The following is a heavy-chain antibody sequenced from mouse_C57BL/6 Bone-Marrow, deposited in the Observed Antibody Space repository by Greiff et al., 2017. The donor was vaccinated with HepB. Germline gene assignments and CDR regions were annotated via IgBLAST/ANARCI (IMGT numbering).Heavy chain of an antibody. Sequence: VQLVESGAELVRPGTSVKMSCKASGYTFTNYWIGWAKQRPGHGLEWIGDIYPGGGYTNYNEKFKGKATLTADKSSSTAYMQFSSLTSEDSAIYYCARGQGGGNYGFAYWGQGTLVTVSA. J-gene: IGHJ3*01. D-gene: IGHD2-1*01. CDR1: GYTFTNYW. CDR2: IYPGGGYT. V-gene: IGHV1-63*01. CDR3: ARGQGGGNYGFAY.